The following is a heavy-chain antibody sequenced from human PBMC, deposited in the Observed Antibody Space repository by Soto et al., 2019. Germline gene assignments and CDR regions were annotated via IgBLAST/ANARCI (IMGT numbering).Heavy chain of an antibody. J-gene: IGHJ6*02. CDR2: VNHSGST. CDR1: CGSFISYY. Sequence: SETLSLTCAVYCGSFISYYWSWIRQSPGKGLEWIGEVNHSGSTNYNPSLKSRVTISVDTSKSHFSLKLTSITAADTAVYYCARGGGYDYLDYYYGMDVWGQGTTVTSP. V-gene: IGHV4-34*01. CDR3: ARGGGYDYLDYYYGMDV. D-gene: IGHD5-12*01.